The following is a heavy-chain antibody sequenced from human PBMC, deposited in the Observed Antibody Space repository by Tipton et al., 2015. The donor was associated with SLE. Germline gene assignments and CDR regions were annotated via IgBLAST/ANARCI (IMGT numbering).Heavy chain of an antibody. D-gene: IGHD1-26*01. CDR3: ARDTSGSFALGY. Sequence: TLSLTCTVSGAPIASSTYYWGWIRQPPGKGPEWIGSIYYSGSTYYNPSLKSRVTISVDTSKNQFSLKVRSVTAADTALYYCARDTSGSFALGYWGQGTPVTVSS. CDR1: GAPIASSTYY. J-gene: IGHJ4*02. V-gene: IGHV4-39*07. CDR2: IYYSGST.